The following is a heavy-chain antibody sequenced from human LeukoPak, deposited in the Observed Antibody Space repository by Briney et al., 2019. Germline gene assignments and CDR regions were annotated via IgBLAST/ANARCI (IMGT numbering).Heavy chain of an antibody. CDR1: GYTFTSYY. V-gene: IGHV1-46*01. CDR2: INPSGGST. J-gene: IGHJ5*02. Sequence: ASVKVSCKASGYTFTSYYMHWVRQAPGQGLEWMGIINPSGGSTSYAQKFQGRVTMTRDTSTSTVYMELSSLRSEDTAVYYCARDTLELVVVPAAKNNWFDPWGQGTLVTVSS. D-gene: IGHD2-2*01. CDR3: ARDTLELVVVPAAKNNWFDP.